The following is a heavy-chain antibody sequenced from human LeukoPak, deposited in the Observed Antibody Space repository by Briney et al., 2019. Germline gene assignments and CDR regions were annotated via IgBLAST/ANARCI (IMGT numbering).Heavy chain of an antibody. V-gene: IGHV4-39*01. Sequence: PSETLSLTCTVSGGSISSSSYYWGWIRQPPGKGLEWIGSIYYSGSTYYNPSLKSRVTISVDTSKNQFSLKLSSVTAADTAVYYCARGRVGLYIYYDSSGYYYFDYWGQGTLVTVSS. CDR2: IYYSGST. CDR3: ARGRVGLYIYYDSSGYYYFDY. J-gene: IGHJ4*02. CDR1: GGSISSSSYY. D-gene: IGHD3-22*01.